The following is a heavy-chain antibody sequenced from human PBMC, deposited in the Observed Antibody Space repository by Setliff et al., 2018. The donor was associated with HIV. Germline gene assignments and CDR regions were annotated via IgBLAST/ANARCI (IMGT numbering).Heavy chain of an antibody. CDR1: GYTFTSYH. J-gene: IGHJ4*02. CDR2: INPSGGST. Sequence: ASVKVSCKASGYTFTSYHMYWVRQAPGQGLEWMGSINPSGGSTSYAQKFQGRVTMTRDTSTSTVYVELSSLRSEDTAVYYCARDLSISNPYYDILTGPGVYWGQGTLVTVS. D-gene: IGHD3-9*01. CDR3: ARDLSISNPYYDILTGPGVY. V-gene: IGHV1-46*01.